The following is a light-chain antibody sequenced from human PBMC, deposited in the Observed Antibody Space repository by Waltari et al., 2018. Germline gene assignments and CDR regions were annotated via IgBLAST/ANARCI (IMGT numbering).Light chain of an antibody. V-gene: IGKV1-5*03. CDR1: QSIGSW. CDR2: EAT. Sequence: DIQMTQSPSTLSAPVGDRVTITCRASQSIGSWLAWYQQKPGKAPKLLIYEATSLESGVPSRFSASGSGTEFTLTISSLQPDDFATYYCQRYNSYPITFGPGTKVDI. J-gene: IGKJ3*01. CDR3: QRYNSYPIT.